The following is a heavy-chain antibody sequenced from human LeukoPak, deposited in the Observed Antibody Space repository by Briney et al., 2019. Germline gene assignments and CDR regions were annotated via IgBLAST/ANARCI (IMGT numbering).Heavy chain of an antibody. D-gene: IGHD3-10*01. CDR1: GGSFSGYY. J-gene: IGHJ4*02. V-gene: IGHV4-34*01. CDR2: INHSGST. CDR3: ARVSDTDGSGRLGRYFDY. Sequence: PSETLSLTCAVYGGSFSGYYWSWIRQPPGKGLEWIGEINHSGSTNYNPSLKSRVTISVDTSKNQFSLKLSSVTAADTAVYYCARVSDTDGSGRLGRYFDYWGQGTLVTVSS.